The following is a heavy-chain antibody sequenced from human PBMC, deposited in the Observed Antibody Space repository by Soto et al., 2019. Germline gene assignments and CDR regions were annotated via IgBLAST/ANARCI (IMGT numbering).Heavy chain of an antibody. J-gene: IGHJ4*02. CDR2: ISWDGGST. V-gene: IGHV3-43*01. CDR1: GFTFDDYT. D-gene: IGHD6-25*01. CDR3: AKGRLGAFDY. Sequence: PGESLRLSCAASGFTFDDYTMHWVRQAPGKGLEWVSLISWDGGSTYYADSVKGRFTISRDNSKNSLYLQMNSLRTEDTALYYCAKGRLGAFDYWGQGTLVTVSS.